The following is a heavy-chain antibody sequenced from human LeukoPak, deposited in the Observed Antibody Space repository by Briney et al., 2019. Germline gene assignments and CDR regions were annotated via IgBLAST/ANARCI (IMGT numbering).Heavy chain of an antibody. D-gene: IGHD3-10*01. J-gene: IGHJ2*01. V-gene: IGHV4-59*01. CDR3: ARDPLITMVRGVIITQGYFDL. Sequence: SETLSPTCTVSGGSISSYYWSWIRQPPGKGQEWVGYIYYSGSTNYNPSLKSRVTISVDTSKSQFSLKLSSVTAADTAVYYCARDPLITMVRGVIITQGYFDLWGRGTLVTVSS. CDR2: IYYSGST. CDR1: GGSISSYY.